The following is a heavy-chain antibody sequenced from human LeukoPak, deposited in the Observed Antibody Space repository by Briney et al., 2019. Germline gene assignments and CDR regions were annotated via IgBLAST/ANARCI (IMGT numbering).Heavy chain of an antibody. J-gene: IGHJ5*02. CDR3: ARVHLLLGWFDP. CDR1: GYTFTSYA. V-gene: IGHV1-3*01. Sequence: ASVKVSCKASGYTFTSYAMHWVRQAPRQRLEWMGWINAGNGNTKYSQKFQGRVTITRDTSASTAYMELSSLRSEDTAVYYCARVHLLLGWFDPWGQGTLVTVSS. D-gene: IGHD2-15*01. CDR2: INAGNGNT.